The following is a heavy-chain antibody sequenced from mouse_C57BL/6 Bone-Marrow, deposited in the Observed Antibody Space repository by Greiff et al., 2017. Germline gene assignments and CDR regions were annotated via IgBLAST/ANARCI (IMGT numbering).Heavy chain of an antibody. Sequence: EVKLVESGGDLVKPGGSLKLSCAASGFTFSSYGMSWVRQTPDKRMAWVATISSGGRYPYYPDSVQGRFTISRHNAKNTLYLQMSSLKSEDTAMYYCARRGFDYYGSSPYAMDYWGQGTSVTVSS. CDR3: ARRGFDYYGSSPYAMDY. D-gene: IGHD1-1*01. J-gene: IGHJ4*01. CDR2: ISSGGRYP. CDR1: GFTFSSYG. V-gene: IGHV5-6*02.